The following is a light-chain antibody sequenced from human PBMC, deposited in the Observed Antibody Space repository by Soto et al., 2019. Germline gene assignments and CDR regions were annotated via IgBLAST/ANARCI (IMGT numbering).Light chain of an antibody. CDR1: QSVGSSY. CDR3: QRYGTSPPWT. CDR2: DVS. J-gene: IGKJ1*01. V-gene: IGKV3-20*01. Sequence: EIVLTQSPSTLSLSPGERATLSCRASQSVGSSYLAWYQQKPGQAPRLLMYDVSTRATGIPDRFSGSGSGTDCTLTISRLEPEDFAVYYCQRYGTSPPWTFGQGTKVDIK.